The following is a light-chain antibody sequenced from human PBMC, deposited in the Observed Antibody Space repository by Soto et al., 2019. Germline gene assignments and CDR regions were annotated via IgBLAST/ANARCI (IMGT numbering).Light chain of an antibody. J-gene: IGLJ3*02. CDR3: SSYTSSSTWG. CDR2: DVS. Sequence: QSALTQPASVSGSPGQSITISCTGTSSDIGGYDYVSWYQQHPGKAPKLMIYDVSNWPSGISDRFSGSKSGNTASLTISGLQAEDEAAYYCSSYTSSSTWGFGGGTKLTVL. V-gene: IGLV2-14*03. CDR1: SSDIGGYDY.